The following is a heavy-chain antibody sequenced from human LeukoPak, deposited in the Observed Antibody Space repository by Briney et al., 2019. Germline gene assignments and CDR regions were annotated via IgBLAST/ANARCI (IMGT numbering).Heavy chain of an antibody. CDR1: GFTFSNAW. CDR2: IKSKTEGGTT. J-gene: IGHJ5*02. V-gene: IGHV3-15*01. D-gene: IGHD5-18*01. CDR3: TTDGQLGYTYGLS. Sequence: GGSLRLSCAASGFTFSNAWMSWVRQARGRGLEWVGRIKSKTEGGTTDYAAPVKGRFTISRDDSKNTRYLQMNGRETEDTVVYYCTTDGQLGYTYGLSWGQGTLVTVSS.